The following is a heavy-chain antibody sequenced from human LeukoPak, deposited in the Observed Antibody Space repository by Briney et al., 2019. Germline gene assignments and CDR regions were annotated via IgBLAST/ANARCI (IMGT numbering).Heavy chain of an antibody. CDR1: GFIFSSYS. V-gene: IGHV3-21*01. J-gene: IGHJ4*02. CDR3: ARVHSSSQGSDH. CDR2: ISSVSSYI. D-gene: IGHD6-6*01. Sequence: GGSLRLSCAASGFIFSSYSMNWVRQAPGKGLEWVSSISSVSSYIYYADSVKGRFTISRDNAKNSLYLQMNSLRAEDTAVYYCARVHSSSQGSDHWGQGTLVTVSS.